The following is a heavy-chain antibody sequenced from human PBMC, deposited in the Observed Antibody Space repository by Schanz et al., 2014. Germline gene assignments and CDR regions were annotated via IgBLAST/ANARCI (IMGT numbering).Heavy chain of an antibody. CDR1: GGSIDVSGYY. CDR3: ARGRWFGEVAFDF. J-gene: IGHJ3*01. D-gene: IGHD3-10*01. CDR2: IYHSGNT. Sequence: QVQLQESGPRLVKPSQTLSLTCTVSGGSIDVSGYYWSWIRQQPGKALEWIGYIYHSGNTYFKPSLQSRLAMSVDTAKNQFSLSLSSATAADTAVYYFARGRWFGEVAFDFWGQGTMVIVSS. V-gene: IGHV4-31*03.